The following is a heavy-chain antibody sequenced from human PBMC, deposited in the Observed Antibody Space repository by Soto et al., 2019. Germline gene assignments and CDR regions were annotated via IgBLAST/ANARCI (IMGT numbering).Heavy chain of an antibody. J-gene: IGHJ4*02. CDR2: INPSGGST. CDR3: ASMSSAAVAGKYADY. D-gene: IGHD6-19*01. Sequence: ASVKVSCKASGYNFTSYYIHWVRQAPGQGLEWMGIINPSGGSTSYAQKFQGRVTMTRDTSTSTVYMELSSLRSEDTAVYYCASMSSAAVAGKYADYWGQGTLVTVSS. CDR1: GYNFTSYY. V-gene: IGHV1-46*01.